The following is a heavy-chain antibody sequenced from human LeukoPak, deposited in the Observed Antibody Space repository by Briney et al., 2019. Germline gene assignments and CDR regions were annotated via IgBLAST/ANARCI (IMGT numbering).Heavy chain of an antibody. CDR2: ISYDGSNK. J-gene: IGHJ3*02. Sequence: GGSLRLSRAASGFTFSSYGMHWVRQTPGKGLEWVAVISYDGSNKYYADSVKGRFTISRDNSKNTLYLQMNSLRAEDTAVYYCAKALDSLSGNTIRSGSDAFDIWGQGTMVTVSS. D-gene: IGHD3-10*01. V-gene: IGHV3-30*18. CDR1: GFTFSSYG. CDR3: AKALDSLSGNTIRSGSDAFDI.